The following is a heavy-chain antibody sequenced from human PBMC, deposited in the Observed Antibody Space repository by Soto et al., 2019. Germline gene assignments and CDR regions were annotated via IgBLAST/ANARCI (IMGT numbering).Heavy chain of an antibody. D-gene: IGHD3-9*01. CDR2: IYHIGST. CDR3: ASLRQYNGMEV. J-gene: IGHJ6*02. CDR1: GGSISSSNW. Sequence: QVQLQESGPGLVKPSGTLSLTCAVSGGSISSSNWWRWVRQPPGKGLEWIGEIYHIGSTNYNPSLRSRATISVDKSKNQFSLKVNSVTAADTAVYFCASLRQYNGMEVWGQGTTVTVSS. V-gene: IGHV4-4*02.